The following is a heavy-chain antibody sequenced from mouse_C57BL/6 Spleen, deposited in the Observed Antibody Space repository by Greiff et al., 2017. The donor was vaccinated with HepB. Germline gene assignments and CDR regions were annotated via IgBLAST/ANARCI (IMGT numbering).Heavy chain of an antibody. Sequence: EVHLVESGGGLVQSGRSLRLSCATSGFTFSDFYMEWVRQAPGKGLEWIAASRNKANDYTTEYSASVKGRFIVSRDTSQSILYLQMNALRAEDTAIYYCARDVRGYFDVWGTGTTVTVSS. CDR1: GFTFSDFY. CDR2: SRNKANDYTT. J-gene: IGHJ1*03. V-gene: IGHV7-1*01. CDR3: ARDVRGYFDV.